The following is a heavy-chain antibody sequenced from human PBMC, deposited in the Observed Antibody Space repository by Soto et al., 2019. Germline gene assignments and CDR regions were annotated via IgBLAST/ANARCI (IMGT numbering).Heavy chain of an antibody. J-gene: IGHJ3*02. Sequence: ASVKVSCKTSGYTFTEYDINWVRQAPGQGLEYMGWVSPENRNANYAPQFRGRVSMTADTSTSTVYLELTTLRSDDTAVYYCERDRSIVVTPEAFDIWGQGTMVTVSS. CDR1: GYTFTEYD. CDR3: ERDRSIVVTPEAFDI. D-gene: IGHD3-22*01. CDR2: VSPENRNA. V-gene: IGHV1-18*01.